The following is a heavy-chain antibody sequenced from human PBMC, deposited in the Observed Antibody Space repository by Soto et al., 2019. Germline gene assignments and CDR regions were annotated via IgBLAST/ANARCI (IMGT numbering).Heavy chain of an antibody. CDR3: ARVGGFGATTIDY. CDR1: GGSISSGDYY. D-gene: IGHD3-10*01. V-gene: IGHV4-30-4*01. Sequence: SETLSLTCAVSGGSISSGDYYWSWIRQPPGKGLEWIGYIYYSGSTYYNPSLKSRVTISVDTSKNQFSLKLSSVTAADTAVYYCARVGGFGATTIDYWGQGTLVTVSS. CDR2: IYYSGST. J-gene: IGHJ4*02.